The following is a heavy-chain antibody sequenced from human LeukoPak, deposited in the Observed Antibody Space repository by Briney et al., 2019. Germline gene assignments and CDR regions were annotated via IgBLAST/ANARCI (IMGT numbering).Heavy chain of an antibody. V-gene: IGHV3-48*03. D-gene: IGHD3-10*02. Sequence: PGGSLRLSCAASGFTFSSYEMNWVRQAPGKWLEWVSYISSSGSTIHYADSVKGRFTISRDNAKNSLYLQMNSLRAEDTAVYYCAELGITMIGGVWGKGTTVTISS. CDR1: GFTFSSYE. CDR2: ISSSGSTI. CDR3: AELGITMIGGV. J-gene: IGHJ6*04.